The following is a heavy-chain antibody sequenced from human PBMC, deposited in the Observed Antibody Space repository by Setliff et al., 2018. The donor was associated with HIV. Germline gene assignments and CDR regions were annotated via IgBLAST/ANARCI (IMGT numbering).Heavy chain of an antibody. J-gene: IGHJ6*03. CDR3: VRERQDDSRGYAYYYYMDV. CDR1: GGSISNYY. Sequence: PSETLSLTCTVSGGSISNYYWSWIRQPPGKGLEWIGYIYTTGSTNYNPSLKSRVTISVDTSKNQFSLKLSPVTAADTAVYYCVRERQDDSRGYAYYYYMDVWGKGTTVTVSS. V-gene: IGHV4-4*08. D-gene: IGHD3-22*01. CDR2: IYTTGST.